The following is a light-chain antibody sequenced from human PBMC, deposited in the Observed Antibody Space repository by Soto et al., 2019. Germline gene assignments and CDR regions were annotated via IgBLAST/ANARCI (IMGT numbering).Light chain of an antibody. CDR3: QQYGSSSWT. CDR2: GAS. CDR1: QSISSSY. J-gene: IGKJ1*01. Sequence: GTLSLSPGKRATLSCRASQSISSSYLAWYQQRPGQAPRLLIYGASSRATGIPDRFSGSGSGTEFTLTISRLEPEDFAVYYCQQYGSSSWTFGQGTKVDIK. V-gene: IGKV3-20*01.